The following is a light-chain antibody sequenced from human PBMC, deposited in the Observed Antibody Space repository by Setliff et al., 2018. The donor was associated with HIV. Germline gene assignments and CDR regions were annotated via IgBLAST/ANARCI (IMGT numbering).Light chain of an antibody. V-gene: IGLV2-14*03. Sequence: LTQPASVSGSPGQSITISCTGTSSDVGAYNYVSWYQQPPGTAPTLMISDVTNRPSGVSNRVSGSKSGNTASLTISGLQAEDEADYFCISYTSRYTYVFGTGTKVTVL. CDR3: ISYTSRYTYV. J-gene: IGLJ1*01. CDR2: DVT. CDR1: SSDVGAYNY.